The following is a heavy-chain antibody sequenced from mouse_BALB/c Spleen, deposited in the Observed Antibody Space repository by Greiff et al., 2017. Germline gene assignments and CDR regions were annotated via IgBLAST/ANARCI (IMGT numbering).Heavy chain of an antibody. Sequence: VMLVESGPGLVAPSQSLSITCTVSGFSLTGYGVNWVRQPPGKGLEWLGMIWGDGSTDYNSALKSRLSISKDNSKSQVFLKMNSLQTDDTARYYCARDPSYGNYVGAMDYWGQGTSVTVSS. J-gene: IGHJ4*01. CDR2: IWGDGST. CDR1: GFSLTGYG. V-gene: IGHV2-6-7*01. CDR3: ARDPSYGNYVGAMDY. D-gene: IGHD2-10*01.